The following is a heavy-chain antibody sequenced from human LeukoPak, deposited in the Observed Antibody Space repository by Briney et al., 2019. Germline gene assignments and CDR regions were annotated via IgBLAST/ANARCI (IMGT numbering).Heavy chain of an antibody. J-gene: IGHJ4*02. CDR1: GFTFSNYW. D-gene: IGHD5-18*01. V-gene: IGHV3-74*01. CDR2: INSDGSST. CDR3: ARGGAAMAYY. Sequence: GGSLRLSCATSGFTFSNYWMHWVRQAPGKGLVWVSRINSDGSSTNYADSVKGRFTISRDNAENTLYLQMNSLRAEDTAMYYCARGGAAMAYYWGQGTLVTVSS.